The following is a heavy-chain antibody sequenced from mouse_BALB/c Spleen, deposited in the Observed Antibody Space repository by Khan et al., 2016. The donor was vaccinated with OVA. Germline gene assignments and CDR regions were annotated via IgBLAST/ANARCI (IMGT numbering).Heavy chain of an antibody. Sequence: QIQLVQSGPELKKPGETVRISCKASWYTFTTAGMQWVQKMPGKGLKWIGWINTHSGVPKYAEDFKGRFAFSLETSASTAYLQITNLKNEDTATYFCASGYGYGWYFDVWGAGTTVTVSS. CDR3: ASGYGYGWYFDV. CDR2: INTHSGVP. CDR1: WYTFTTAG. V-gene: IGHV9-4*02. J-gene: IGHJ1*01. D-gene: IGHD2-2*01.